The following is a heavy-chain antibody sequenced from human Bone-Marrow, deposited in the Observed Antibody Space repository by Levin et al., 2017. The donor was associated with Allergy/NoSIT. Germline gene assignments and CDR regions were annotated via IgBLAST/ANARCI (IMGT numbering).Heavy chain of an antibody. CDR1: GRSLTDYY. Sequence: SETLSLTCAVFGRSLTDYYWTWIRQSPGKGLEWIGEIDHSGNTKYNPSLKSRVTFAVDTSKNQFSLKVTSMTAADTAMYYCVRGRGYNYYYGLDVWGQGTTVTVSS. J-gene: IGHJ6*02. CDR3: VRGRGYNYYYGLDV. D-gene: IGHD3-10*01. CDR2: IDHSGNT. V-gene: IGHV4-34*01.